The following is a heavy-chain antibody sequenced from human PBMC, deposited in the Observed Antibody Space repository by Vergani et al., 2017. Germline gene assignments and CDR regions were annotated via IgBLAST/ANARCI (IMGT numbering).Heavy chain of an antibody. CDR1: GGSISSYY. J-gene: IGHJ4*02. D-gene: IGHD5-12*01. CDR3: ARRNYGYEFDY. CDR2: ISSSGSTI. Sequence: QVQLQESGPGLVKPSETLSLTCTVSGGSISSYYMSWIRQAPGKGLEWVSYISSSGSTIYYADSVKGRFTISRDNAKNSLYLQMNSLRAEDTAVYYCARRNYGYEFDYWGQGTLVTVSS. V-gene: IGHV3-11*01.